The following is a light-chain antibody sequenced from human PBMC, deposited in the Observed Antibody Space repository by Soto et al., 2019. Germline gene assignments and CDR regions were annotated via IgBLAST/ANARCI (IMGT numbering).Light chain of an antibody. CDR3: QRSSIFPYT. V-gene: IGKV1-5*03. J-gene: IGKJ2*01. CDR2: TAS. CDR1: QSIGSW. Sequence: ENQFNPSPSPPSASLGDRVTITCPACQSIGSWLAWYQQTPGQAPKLLIYTASHLHSGVPSRFSGSGFGTEFTLTISSLQPDDFATYYSQRSSIFPYTFGQGTKVDI.